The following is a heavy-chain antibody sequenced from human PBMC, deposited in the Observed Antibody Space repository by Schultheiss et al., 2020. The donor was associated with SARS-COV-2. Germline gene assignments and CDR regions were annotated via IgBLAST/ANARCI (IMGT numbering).Heavy chain of an antibody. V-gene: IGHV1-18*01. Sequence: ASVKVSCKASGGTFSSYAISWVRQAPGQGLEWMGWISAYNGNTNYAQKLQGRVTMTTDTSASTAYMELSSLRSEDTAVYYCARVPYYYGSGSYYRLDYWGQGTLVTVSS. CDR3: ARVPYYYGSGSYYRLDY. J-gene: IGHJ4*02. CDR1: GGTFSSYA. D-gene: IGHD3-10*01. CDR2: ISAYNGNT.